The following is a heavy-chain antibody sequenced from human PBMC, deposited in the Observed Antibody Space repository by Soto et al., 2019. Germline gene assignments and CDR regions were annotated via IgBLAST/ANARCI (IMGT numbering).Heavy chain of an antibody. V-gene: IGHV3-11*06. Sequence: WGSLRLSCAASGFTFRDYYMSWIRQAPGKGLEWVSYISISISYTNYADSVKGRFTISRDNAKNSLYLQMNSLRAEDTAVYYCARDLWQQLWSGSEGPTYGMEVWGKGTTVNVSS. CDR1: GFTFRDYY. CDR2: ISISISYT. D-gene: IGHD6-13*01. J-gene: IGHJ6*04. CDR3: ARDLWQQLWSGSEGPTYGMEV.